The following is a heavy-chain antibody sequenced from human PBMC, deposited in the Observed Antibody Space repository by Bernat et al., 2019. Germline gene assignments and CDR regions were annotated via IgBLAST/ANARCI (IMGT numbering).Heavy chain of an antibody. CDR1: GFTFSSYG. V-gene: IGHV3-30*18. Sequence: QVQLVESGGGVVQPGRSLRLSCAASGFTFSSYGMHWVRQAPGKGLEWVAVISYDGSNKYYADSVKGRFTISRDNSKNTLYLQMNSLRAEDTAVYYCAKGSGGGNSRGPDYWGQGTLVTVSS. J-gene: IGHJ4*02. CDR3: AKGSGGGNSRGPDY. D-gene: IGHD4-23*01. CDR2: ISYDGSNK.